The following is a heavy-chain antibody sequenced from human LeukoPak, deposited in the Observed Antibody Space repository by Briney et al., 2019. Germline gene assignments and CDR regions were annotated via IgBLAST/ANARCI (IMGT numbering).Heavy chain of an antibody. D-gene: IGHD2-2*01. J-gene: IGHJ4*02. V-gene: IGHV3-48*01. CDR3: VRDDCSSTSCPLGI. CDR2: ISSSSTTI. Sequence: PGGSLRLSCAASGFTFSSYSMNWVRQAPGKGLEWVSYISSSSTTIYYADSVKGRFTISRDNAKKSLSLQMNSLRAEDTAVYYCVRDDCSSTSCPLGIWGQGTLVTVSS. CDR1: GFTFSSYS.